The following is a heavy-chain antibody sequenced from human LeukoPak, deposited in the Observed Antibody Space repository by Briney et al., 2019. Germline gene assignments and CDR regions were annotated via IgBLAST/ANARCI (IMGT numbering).Heavy chain of an antibody. CDR2: IYYSGST. J-gene: IGHJ3*02. V-gene: IGHV4-59*01. D-gene: IGHD2-21*02. CDR1: GGSISSYY. CDR3: ARGGGCGGDCDAFDI. Sequence: SETLSLTCTVSGGSISSYYWSWIRQPPGKGLEWIGYIYYSGSTNYNPSLKSRVTISVDTSKNQFSLTLSSVTAADTAVYYCARGGGCGGDCDAFDIWGQGTMVTVSS.